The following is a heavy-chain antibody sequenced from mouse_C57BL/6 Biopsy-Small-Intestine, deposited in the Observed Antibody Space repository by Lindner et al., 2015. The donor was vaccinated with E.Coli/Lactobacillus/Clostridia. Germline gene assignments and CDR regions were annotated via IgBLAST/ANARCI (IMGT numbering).Heavy chain of an antibody. J-gene: IGHJ3*01. V-gene: IGHV1-34*02. Sequence: VQLQESGPELVKPGDSVKMSCKASGYTLTDYYMDWVKQSHGKSLEWIGYIYPNNGGISYNEKFKGKATLTVDKSSSTAYMELHSLTSEDSAVYYCARSFAYWGQGTLVTVSA. CDR1: GYTLTDYY. CDR2: IYPNNGGI. CDR3: ARSFAY.